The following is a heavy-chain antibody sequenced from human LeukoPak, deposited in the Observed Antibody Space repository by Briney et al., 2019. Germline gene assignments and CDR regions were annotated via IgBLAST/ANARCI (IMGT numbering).Heavy chain of an antibody. CDR1: GGSISSYY. Sequence: SETLSLTCTVSGGSISSYYWSWIRQPPGKGLEWTGYIYYSGSTNYNPSLKSRVTISVDTSKNQFSLKLSSVTAADTAVYYCARDIRIAVAGTSPNYYYYGMDVWGQGTTVTVSS. D-gene: IGHD6-19*01. CDR2: IYYSGST. V-gene: IGHV4-59*01. CDR3: ARDIRIAVAGTSPNYYYYGMDV. J-gene: IGHJ6*02.